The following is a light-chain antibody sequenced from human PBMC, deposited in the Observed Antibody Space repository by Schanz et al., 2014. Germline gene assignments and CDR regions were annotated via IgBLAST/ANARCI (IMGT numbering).Light chain of an antibody. V-gene: IGKV3D-20*02. CDR3: QQRSNWPPMYS. CDR2: GAS. Sequence: EIVMTQSPATLSLSPGERATLSCRASQSVSSTYLAWYQQKPGQAPRLLIYGASSRATGIPDRFSGSGSGTDFTLTISSLEPEDFAVYYCQQRSNWPPMYSFGQGTKLEIK. CDR1: QSVSSTY. J-gene: IGKJ2*03.